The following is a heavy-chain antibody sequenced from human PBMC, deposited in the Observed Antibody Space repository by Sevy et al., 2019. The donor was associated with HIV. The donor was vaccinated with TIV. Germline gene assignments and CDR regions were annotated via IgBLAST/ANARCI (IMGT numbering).Heavy chain of an antibody. CDR1: GFTFSDYY. J-gene: IGHJ6*02. V-gene: IGHV3-11*01. CDR2: ISSSGSTI. D-gene: IGHD5-12*01. CDR3: ARDSGDSGYDFSYYGMDV. Sequence: GGSLRLSCAASGFTFSDYYMSWIRQAPGKGLEWVSYISSSGSTIYYAYSVKGRFTISRDNAKNSLYLQMNSLRAEDTAVYYCARDSGDSGYDFSYYGMDVWGQGTTVTVSS.